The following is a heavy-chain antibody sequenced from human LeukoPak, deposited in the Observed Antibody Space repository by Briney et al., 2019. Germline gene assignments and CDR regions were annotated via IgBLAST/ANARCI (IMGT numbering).Heavy chain of an antibody. CDR3: ARGGGVVVVPAAAALPHNWFDP. V-gene: IGHV1-2*02. D-gene: IGHD2-2*01. CDR2: INPNSGGT. Sequence: ASVKVSCKASGYTFTGYYMHWVRHAPGQGLEWMGWINPNSGGTNYAQKFQGRVTMTRDTSISTAYMALSRLRSDDTAVYYWARGGGVVVVPAAAALPHNWFDPWGQGTLVTVSS. CDR1: GYTFTGYY. J-gene: IGHJ5*02.